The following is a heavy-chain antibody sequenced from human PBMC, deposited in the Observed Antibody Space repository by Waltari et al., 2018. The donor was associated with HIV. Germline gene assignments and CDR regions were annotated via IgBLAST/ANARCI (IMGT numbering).Heavy chain of an antibody. CDR3: TTAPGGLRT. Sequence: EVQLVESGGDLVKPGGSLRLSCAVSGLPFSKDWMNWVRQAPGKGLEWVGRIKSRTDGGTTDYAAPVKGRFTISRDDSKNTLYLQMNSLTTEDTALYYCTTAPGGLRTWGQGTLVTVSS. D-gene: IGHD3-10*01. CDR1: GLPFSKDW. CDR2: IKSRTDGGTT. J-gene: IGHJ4*02. V-gene: IGHV3-15*01.